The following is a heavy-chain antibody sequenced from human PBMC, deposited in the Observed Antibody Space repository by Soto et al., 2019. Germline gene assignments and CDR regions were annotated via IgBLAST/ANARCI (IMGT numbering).Heavy chain of an antibody. D-gene: IGHD6-19*01. Sequence: EVQLLESGGGLVQPGGSLRLSCAASGFTFSSYAMNWVRQAPGKGLEWVSSISGSDGRTFYADSVKGRFTISRDNSKDTLYLQMNSLRAEDTAEYYCAKKSSSGWYDDSWCQGTLVTVSS. CDR2: ISGSDGRT. J-gene: IGHJ4*02. CDR1: GFTFSSYA. V-gene: IGHV3-23*01. CDR3: AKKSSSGWYDDS.